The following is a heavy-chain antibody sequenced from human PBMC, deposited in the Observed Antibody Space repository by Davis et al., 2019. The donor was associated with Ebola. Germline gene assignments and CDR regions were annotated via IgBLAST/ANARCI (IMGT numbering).Heavy chain of an antibody. CDR3: ATVSDSISPAGALYYFDS. CDR2: ISPSATTI. CDR1: GLIFSDYY. Sequence: GESLKISCAASGLIFSDYYMSWIRQTPGKGLEWVSYISPSATTIYYADSVKGRFSISRDNAKSSLYLQISSLRAEDTAVYFCATVSDSISPAGALYYFDSWGQGTLVTVSP. J-gene: IGHJ4*02. D-gene: IGHD6-6*01. V-gene: IGHV3-11*04.